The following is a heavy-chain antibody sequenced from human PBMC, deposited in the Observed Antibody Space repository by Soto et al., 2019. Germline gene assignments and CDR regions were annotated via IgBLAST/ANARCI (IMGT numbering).Heavy chain of an antibody. D-gene: IGHD1-1*01. CDR2: IKQDGGEK. Sequence: PGGALRLSCAASGFTFSSYWMSWGRQAPGKGLEWVANIKQDGGEKYYVDSVKGRFTISRDNARNLLYLQMDYLRVEKTVVYYCAQLGSTWDRPPDSWGKGTLVTVSS. CDR1: GFTFSSYW. J-gene: IGHJ5*01. V-gene: IGHV3-7*01. CDR3: AQLGSTWDRPPDS.